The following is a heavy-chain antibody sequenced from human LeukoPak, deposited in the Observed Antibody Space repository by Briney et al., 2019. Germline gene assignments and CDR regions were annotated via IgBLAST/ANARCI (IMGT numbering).Heavy chain of an antibody. CDR1: GFTFSSYG. Sequence: GGSLRLSCAASGFTFSSYGMHWVRQAPGKGLEWVAVISYDGSNKYYADSVKGRFTISRDNSKNTLYLQMNSLRAEDTAVYYCAKAVTGYSSGWYYFDYWGQGTLVTVSS. CDR3: AKAVTGYSSGWYYFDY. D-gene: IGHD6-19*01. CDR2: ISYDGSNK. V-gene: IGHV3-30*18. J-gene: IGHJ4*02.